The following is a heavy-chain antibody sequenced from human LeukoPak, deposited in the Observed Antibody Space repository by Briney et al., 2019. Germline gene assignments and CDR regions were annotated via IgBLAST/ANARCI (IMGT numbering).Heavy chain of an antibody. D-gene: IGHD4-17*01. Sequence: GGSLRLSCAASGFTFSSYWMSWVRQAPGKGLEWVANMKQDGTEKYYVDSVKGRFTISRDNAKSSVYLQMNYLRAEDTAVYYCAREGTVTPYNFDYWGQGTLVTVSS. CDR3: AREGTVTPYNFDY. V-gene: IGHV3-7*01. CDR1: GFTFSSYW. J-gene: IGHJ4*02. CDR2: MKQDGTEK.